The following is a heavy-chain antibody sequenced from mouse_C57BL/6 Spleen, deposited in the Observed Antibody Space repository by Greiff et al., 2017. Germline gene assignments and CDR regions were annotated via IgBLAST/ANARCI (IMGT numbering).Heavy chain of an antibody. J-gene: IGHJ4*01. D-gene: IGHD2-1*01. Sequence: QVQLQQSGAELMKPGASVKLSCKATGYTFTGYWIEWVKQRPGHGLEWIGEILPGSGCTNYNEKFKGKATFTADTSSNTAYMQLSSLTTEDSAIYYCAPIYYGKGGAMDYWGQGTSVTVSS. CDR1: GYTFTGYW. CDR3: APIYYGKGGAMDY. V-gene: IGHV1-9*01. CDR2: ILPGSGCT.